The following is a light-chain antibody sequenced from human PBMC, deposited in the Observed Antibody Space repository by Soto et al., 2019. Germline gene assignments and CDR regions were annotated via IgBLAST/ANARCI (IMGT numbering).Light chain of an antibody. CDR2: TTS. Sequence: DIQMTQSPSSLSASVGDRFTITCQASQDISDYLNWYQQKPGKAPTLLIYTTSNLQSGVPSRFSGSGSATHFTLTISSLQPEDFATYYCQQHYNTPRTFGQGTKVDIK. J-gene: IGKJ1*01. V-gene: IGKV1-39*01. CDR1: QDISDY. CDR3: QQHYNTPRT.